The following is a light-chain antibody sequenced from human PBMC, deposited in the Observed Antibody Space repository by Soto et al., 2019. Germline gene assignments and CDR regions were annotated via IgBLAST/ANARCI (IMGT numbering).Light chain of an antibody. CDR2: DAS. V-gene: IGKV3-20*01. Sequence: ENVLTQSPATLSLSPGEGATLSCRASQSINTYLAWYQQKPGQAPRLLIYDASKRATDIPARFSGSGSGTDFTLTISRLEPEDFAVYYCQQYGSSPWTFGQGTKVDI. J-gene: IGKJ1*01. CDR1: QSINTY. CDR3: QQYGSSPWT.